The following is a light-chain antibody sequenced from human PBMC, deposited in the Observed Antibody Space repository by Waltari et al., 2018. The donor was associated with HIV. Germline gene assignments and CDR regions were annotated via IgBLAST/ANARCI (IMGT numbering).Light chain of an antibody. V-gene: IGLV2-18*02. CDR1: SSDIGAYNR. Sequence: QSALTQPPSVSGSLGQSVTISCTGTSSDIGAYNRVSWYQQSPGTAPRLRIYEVTHRPSGVPVRFSGSKSGNTASLTLSGLQADDEADYYCSSYTTSSTWVFGGGTKLTVL. CDR2: EVT. J-gene: IGLJ3*02. CDR3: SSYTTSSTWV.